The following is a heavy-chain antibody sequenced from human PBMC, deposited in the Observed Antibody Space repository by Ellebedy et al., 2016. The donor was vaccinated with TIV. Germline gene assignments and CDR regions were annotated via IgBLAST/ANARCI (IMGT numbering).Heavy chain of an antibody. J-gene: IGHJ4*02. D-gene: IGHD2-2*01. CDR2: MNPNSGNP. CDR1: GYSLSSYD. Sequence: AASVKVSCKASGYSLSSYDFIWVRQAAGQGLEWMGWMNPNSGNPGYARNFRGRVTMTWSTSISTAYMELSSLRSEDTAVYYCARAVRYQLLSDYWGQGTLVTVSS. CDR3: ARAVRYQLLSDY. V-gene: IGHV1-8*01.